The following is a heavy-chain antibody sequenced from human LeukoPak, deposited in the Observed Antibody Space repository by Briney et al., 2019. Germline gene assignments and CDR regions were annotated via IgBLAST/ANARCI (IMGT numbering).Heavy chain of an antibody. CDR1: GYTFTIYD. CDR3: ARALRYFSHYYGMDV. CDR2: MNPNSGNT. J-gene: IGHJ6*02. D-gene: IGHD3-9*01. V-gene: IGHV1-8*01. Sequence: ASVTVSFTASGYTFTIYDINWVRQATGQGLGWMGWMNPNSGNTGYAQKFQGRVTMTRNTSISTAYMELSSLRSEDTAVYYCARALRYFSHYYGMDVWGQGTTVTVSS.